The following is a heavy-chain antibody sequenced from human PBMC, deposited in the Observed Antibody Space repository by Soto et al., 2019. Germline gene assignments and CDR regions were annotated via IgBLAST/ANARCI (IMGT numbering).Heavy chain of an antibody. D-gene: IGHD6-19*01. J-gene: IGHJ4*02. V-gene: IGHV4-59*01. CDR2: IYYSGST. CDR3: ARESYSSGWYGFDY. Sequence: SETLSLTFTVSGGSISSYYWSWIRQPPGKGLEWIGYIYYSGSTNYNPSLKSRVTISVDTSKNQFSLKLSSVTAADTAVYYCARESYSSGWYGFDYWGQGTLVTVSS. CDR1: GGSISSYY.